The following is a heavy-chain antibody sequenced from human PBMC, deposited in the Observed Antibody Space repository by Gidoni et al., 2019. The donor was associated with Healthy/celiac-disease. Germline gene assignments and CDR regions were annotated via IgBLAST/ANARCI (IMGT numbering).Heavy chain of an antibody. CDR3: ARGNYYDRNDY. CDR2: ISAYNGNT. Sequence: HVQLVQSGAQVTKPAASVKVPCTASGYTFTSYGISWVRQAPGQGLEWMGWISAYNGNTNYAQKLQGRVTMTTDTSTSTAYMELRSLRSDDTAVYYCARGNYYDRNDYWGQGTLVTVSS. V-gene: IGHV1-18*01. D-gene: IGHD3-22*01. J-gene: IGHJ4*02. CDR1: GYTFTSYG.